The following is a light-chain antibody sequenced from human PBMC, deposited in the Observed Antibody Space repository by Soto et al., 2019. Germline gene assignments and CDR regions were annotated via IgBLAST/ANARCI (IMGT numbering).Light chain of an antibody. CDR3: SSYTTNNAHV. J-gene: IGLJ2*01. CDR2: EIF. CDR1: TNDVGAFDY. Sequence: QSVLTQPASVSASPGQSISISCTGTTNDVGAFDYVSWYQQHPGKPPKLIIYEIFNRPSGVSHRFSVSKSGNSASLTISGLQAEDEADYYCSSYTTNNAHVFGGGTKLTVL. V-gene: IGLV2-14*01.